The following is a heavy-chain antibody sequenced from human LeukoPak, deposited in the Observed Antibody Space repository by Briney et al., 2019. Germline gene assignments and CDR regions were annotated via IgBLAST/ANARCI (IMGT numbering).Heavy chain of an antibody. CDR3: ARASYYYDSSEDL. Sequence: PSETLSLTCTVSGGSISSGGYYWSWIRQHPGKGLEWIGYIYYSGSTYYNPSLKSRVTISVDTSKNQFSLKLSSVTAADTAVYYCARASYYYDSSEDLWGRGTLVTVSS. D-gene: IGHD3-22*01. V-gene: IGHV4-31*03. CDR1: GGSISSGGYY. J-gene: IGHJ2*01. CDR2: IYYSGST.